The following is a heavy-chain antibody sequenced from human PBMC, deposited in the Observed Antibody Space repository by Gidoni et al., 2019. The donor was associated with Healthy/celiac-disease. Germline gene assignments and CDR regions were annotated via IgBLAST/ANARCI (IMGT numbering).Heavy chain of an antibody. D-gene: IGHD3-9*01. V-gene: IGHV4-34*01. CDR3: ARGLVDEYYDILTGYYSWYFDL. J-gene: IGHJ2*01. CDR1: GGSFSGYY. Sequence: QVQLQQWGAGLLKPSETLSLTCAVYGGSFSGYYWSWIRQPPGKGLEWIGEINHSGSTNYNPSLKSRVTISVDTSKNQFSLKLSSVTAADTAVYYCARGLVDEYYDILTGYYSWYFDLWGRGTLVTVSS. CDR2: INHSGST.